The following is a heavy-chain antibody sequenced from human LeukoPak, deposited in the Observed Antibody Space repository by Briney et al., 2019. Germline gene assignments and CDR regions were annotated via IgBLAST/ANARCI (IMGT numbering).Heavy chain of an antibody. CDR2: IIPIFGTA. V-gene: IGHV1-69*13. Sequence: VAAVKVSCKPSGGTFSSTAISWVRDGPGPGLEWMGRIIPIFGTANCAQKLQGRVTIGADESTSTAYMELSSPGSEDTAVYYCASLCCGGDCYSAEYFQHWGEGTLVTVSS. D-gene: IGHD2-21*02. CDR3: ASLCCGGDCYSAEYFQH. J-gene: IGHJ1*01. CDR1: GGTFSSTA.